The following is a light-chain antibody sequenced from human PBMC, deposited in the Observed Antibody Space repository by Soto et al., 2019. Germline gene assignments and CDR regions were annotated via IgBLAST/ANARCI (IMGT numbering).Light chain of an antibody. CDR3: QQYNTWPPIT. V-gene: IGKV3-15*01. CDR2: GAS. CDR1: QSVSSN. J-gene: IGKJ5*01. Sequence: EIVMTQSPVTLSVSPEERATLSCRASQSVSSNLAWYQQKPGQAPRLLIFGASTRATGIPARFSGSGSGTEFTLTISSLQSEDFAVHYCQQYNTWPPITIGPGTRLDIK.